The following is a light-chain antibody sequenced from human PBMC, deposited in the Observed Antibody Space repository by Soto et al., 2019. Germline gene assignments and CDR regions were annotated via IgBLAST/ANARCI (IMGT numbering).Light chain of an antibody. CDR1: HRVSGTY. CDR3: QQYGTRPWT. J-gene: IGKJ1*01. CDR2: DSS. Sequence: EIVLSQSPGTLSLSPGERVTLSCRARHRVSGTYLAWYQQKPGQSPRLLIYDSSSRATGVPDRFSGSGSGTDFTLTTSRLEPEDFAVYYCQQYGTRPWTFGQGTKVESK. V-gene: IGKV3-20*01.